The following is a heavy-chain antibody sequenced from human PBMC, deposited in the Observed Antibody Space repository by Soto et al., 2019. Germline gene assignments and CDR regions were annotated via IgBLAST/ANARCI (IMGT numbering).Heavy chain of an antibody. J-gene: IGHJ3*02. V-gene: IGHV1-69*17. CDR1: GGSFSGSA. D-gene: IGHD6-13*01. CDR2: IVPIFGIT. Sequence: QVQLVQSGAEVKKPGSSVKVSCKASGGSFSGSAITWVRQAPGQGLEWMGRIVPIFGITTYAPKFQARVNISADKSTRASYVDVQSLRSEDTAVYYCVFPTKGPDLTAAVGILGLGAVVTVSS. CDR3: VFPTKGPDLTAAVGI.